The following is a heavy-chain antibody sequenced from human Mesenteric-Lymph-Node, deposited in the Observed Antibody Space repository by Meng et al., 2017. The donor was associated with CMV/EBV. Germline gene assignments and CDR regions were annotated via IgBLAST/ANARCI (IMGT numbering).Heavy chain of an antibody. J-gene: IGHJ6*02. CDR2: IYHSGST. D-gene: IGHD3-3*01. V-gene: IGHV4-38-2*02. Sequence: SETLSLTCTVSGYSISSGYYWGWIRQPPGKGLEWIGSIYHSGSTYYNPSLKSRVTISVDTSKNQFSLKLSSVTAADTAVYYCARDQPRGGYDFWSGYYGTHYYYYGMDVWGQGTTVTVSS. CDR3: ARDQPRGGYDFWSGYYGTHYYYYGMDV. CDR1: GYSISSGYY.